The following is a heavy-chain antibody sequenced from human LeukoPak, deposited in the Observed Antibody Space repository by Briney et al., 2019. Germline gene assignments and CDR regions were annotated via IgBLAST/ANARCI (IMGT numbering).Heavy chain of an antibody. V-gene: IGHV1-8*02. Sequence: VASVTVSCKASGYTFTGYYMHWVRQAPGKGLEWMGWMNPNSGNTGYAQKFQGRVTMTRNTSISTAYMELSSLRSEDTAVYYCARGLYGDGGYWGQGTLVTVSS. CDR1: GYTFTGYY. J-gene: IGHJ4*02. D-gene: IGHD4-17*01. CDR2: MNPNSGNT. CDR3: ARGLYGDGGY.